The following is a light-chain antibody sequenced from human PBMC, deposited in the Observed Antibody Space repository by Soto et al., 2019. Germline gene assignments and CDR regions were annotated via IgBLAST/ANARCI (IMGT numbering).Light chain of an antibody. J-gene: IGKJ2*01. V-gene: IGKV2-28*01. Sequence: DVVMTQSPLSLPVTPGEPASISCNSSQRLLHSNGFKYLDWYLQRPGQSPQLLIYLGSNRASGVPDRFSGSGSGTDCTLKISRVEAEDVGVYYCMQALQSPRTFGQGSKLEIK. CDR2: LGS. CDR1: QRLLHSNGFKY. CDR3: MQALQSPRT.